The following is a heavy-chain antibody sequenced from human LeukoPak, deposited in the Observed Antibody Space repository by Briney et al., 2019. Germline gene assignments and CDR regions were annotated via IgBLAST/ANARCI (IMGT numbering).Heavy chain of an antibody. D-gene: IGHD3-3*01. Sequence: SGTLSLTCTVSGGSISSYYWSWIRQPPGKGLEWIGYIYYSGSTNYNPSLKSRVTISVDTSKNQFSLKLSSVTAADTAVYYCARDGVSALNLYSDLWGRGTLVTVSS. CDR2: IYYSGST. CDR1: GGSISSYY. CDR3: ARDGVSALNLYSDL. J-gene: IGHJ2*01. V-gene: IGHV4-59*12.